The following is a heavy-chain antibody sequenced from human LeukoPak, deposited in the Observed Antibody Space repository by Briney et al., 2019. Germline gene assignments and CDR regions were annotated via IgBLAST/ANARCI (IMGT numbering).Heavy chain of an antibody. V-gene: IGHV3-21*01. CDR2: ISSSSSYI. Sequence: PGGSLRLSCAASGFTFSSYSMNWVRQAPGKGLEWGSSISSSSSYIYYADSVKGRFTISRDNAKNSLYLQMNSLRAEDTAVYYCARDRSIAVAGRNFDYWGQGTLVTVSS. J-gene: IGHJ4*02. CDR1: GFTFSSYS. D-gene: IGHD6-19*01. CDR3: ARDRSIAVAGRNFDY.